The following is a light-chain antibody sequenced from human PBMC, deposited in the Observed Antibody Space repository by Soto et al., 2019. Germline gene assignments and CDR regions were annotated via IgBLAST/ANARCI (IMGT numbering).Light chain of an antibody. CDR3: QQDNSYSRT. CDR1: QSISSW. CDR2: DAS. V-gene: IGKV1-5*01. Sequence: DIQMTQSPSTLSASVGDRVTITCLASQSISSWLAWYQQKPGKAPKLLIYDASSFESGVPSRFSGSGSGTEFTLTISSLQPDDFATYYCQQDNSYSRTFGQGNKVEIK. J-gene: IGKJ1*01.